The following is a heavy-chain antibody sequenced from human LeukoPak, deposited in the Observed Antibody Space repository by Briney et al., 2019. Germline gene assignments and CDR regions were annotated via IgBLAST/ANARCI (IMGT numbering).Heavy chain of an antibody. V-gene: IGHV1-2*02. Sequence: ASVKVSCKASGYTFTRYYMHWVRQAPGQGLEWMGWINPDSGGTNFAQKFQGRVTINRDTSISTVYMELSRLRSDDTAVYYCARDRQPTSYDYWGQGTLVTVSS. CDR3: ARDRQPTSYDY. CDR2: INPDSGGT. CDR1: GYTFTRYY. D-gene: IGHD2-2*01. J-gene: IGHJ4*02.